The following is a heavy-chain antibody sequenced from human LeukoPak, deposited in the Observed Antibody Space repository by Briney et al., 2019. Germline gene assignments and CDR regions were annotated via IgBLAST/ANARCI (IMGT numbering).Heavy chain of an antibody. CDR3: ARDTLFASGSAKYGMDV. CDR2: IHYSGST. Sequence: PSQTLSLTCTVSGGSVNSGGYYWTWIRQHPGRGLEWIGYIHYSGSTYYNPSLEGRLAISVDTSANPFSLSLSSVTAADTGVYFCARDTLFASGSAKYGMDVWGQGTTVIVSS. V-gene: IGHV4-31*03. D-gene: IGHD3-10*01. CDR1: GGSVNSGGYY. J-gene: IGHJ6*01.